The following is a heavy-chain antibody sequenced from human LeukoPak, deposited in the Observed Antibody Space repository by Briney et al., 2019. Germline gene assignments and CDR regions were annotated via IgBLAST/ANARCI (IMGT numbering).Heavy chain of an antibody. V-gene: IGHV4-34*01. CDR3: ARGDSSGSYSTY. Sequence: SETLSLTCAVSGGSFSGYYWTWIRQPPGKGLEWIEEINHSGGANYNPSLKSRVTISVDTSKNQFSLKLSSVTAADTAVYYCARGDSSGSYSTYWGQGTLVTVSS. CDR1: GGSFSGYY. J-gene: IGHJ4*02. D-gene: IGHD1-26*01. CDR2: INHSGGA.